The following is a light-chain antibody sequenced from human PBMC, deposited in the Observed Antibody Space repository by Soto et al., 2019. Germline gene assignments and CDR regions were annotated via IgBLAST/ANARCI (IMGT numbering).Light chain of an antibody. CDR2: KAS. CDR1: QTISSW. V-gene: IGKV1-5*03. CDR3: QQYDSYPWT. Sequence: DIQMTQSPSTLSGSVGDRVTITCRASQTISSWLAWYQQKPGKAPKLLIYKASTLKSGVPSRFSGSGSGTEFTLTISSLQPDDFGTYFCQQYDSYPWTFGQGTKVDIK. J-gene: IGKJ1*01.